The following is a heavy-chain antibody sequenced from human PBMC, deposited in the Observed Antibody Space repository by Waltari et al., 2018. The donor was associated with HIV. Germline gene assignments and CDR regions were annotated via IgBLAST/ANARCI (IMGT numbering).Heavy chain of an antibody. D-gene: IGHD2-21*02. Sequence: QVQLQESGPGLVKPSQTLSLTCTVSGGSISSGDYSWSWIRQPPGKGLEWIGYIYYSGSTYYNPSLKSRVTISVDTSKNQFSLKLSSVTAADTAVYYCVRWRICGGDCYSGDYYYGMDVWGQGTTVTVSS. CDR2: IYYSGST. V-gene: IGHV4-30-4*01. CDR1: GGSISSGDYS. CDR3: VRWRICGGDCYSGDYYYGMDV. J-gene: IGHJ6*02.